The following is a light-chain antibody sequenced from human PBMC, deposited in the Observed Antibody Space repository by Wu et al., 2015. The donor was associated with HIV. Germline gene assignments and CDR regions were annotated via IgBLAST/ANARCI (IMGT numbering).Light chain of an antibody. CDR1: QSVRVNY. CDR2: GAS. J-gene: IGKJ5*01. V-gene: IGKV3-20*01. Sequence: EIVLTRSPGTLSLSPGERATLSCRASQSVRVNYLAWYQQKPGQAPRVLIYGASSRATGIPDRFSGRGSGTDFTLTISRLEPEDFAVYYCQQYASSITFGQGTRLEIK. CDR3: QQYASSIT.